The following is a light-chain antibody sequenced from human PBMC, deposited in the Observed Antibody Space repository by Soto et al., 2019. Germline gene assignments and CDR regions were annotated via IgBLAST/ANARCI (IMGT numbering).Light chain of an antibody. CDR1: QSVSSSY. V-gene: IGKV3-20*01. CDR3: QQYGSSPET. CDR2: GAS. J-gene: IGKJ1*01. Sequence: EIVLTQSPGTLSLSPGERATLSCRANQSVSSSYLAWYQQKPGQAPRLLIYGASSRATGIPDRFSGSGSGTDLTLTISRLEPEDFAVYYGQQYGSSPETFGQGTKVEIK.